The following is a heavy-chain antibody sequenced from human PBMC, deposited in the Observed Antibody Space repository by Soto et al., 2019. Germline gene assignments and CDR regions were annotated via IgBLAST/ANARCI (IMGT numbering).Heavy chain of an antibody. CDR2: IHPNSGGT. V-gene: IGHV1-2*06. CDR3: ARLKDDFHFHH. J-gene: IGHJ4*02. D-gene: IGHD1-1*01. CDR1: GYTFTGYY. Sequence: RASVKVSCKASGYTFTGYYLHWVRQAPGQGLEWMGRIHPNSGGTNYAQRFQGRVTMTRDTSISTVYMEVSRLTSDDTAVYFCARLKDDFHFHHWGQGSLVTVSS.